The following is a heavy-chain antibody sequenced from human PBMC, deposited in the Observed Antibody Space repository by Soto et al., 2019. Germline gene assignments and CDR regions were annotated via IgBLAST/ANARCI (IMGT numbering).Heavy chain of an antibody. J-gene: IGHJ4*02. V-gene: IGHV4-34*01. Sequence: SETLSLTCAVYGGSFSGYYWSWIRQPPGKGLEWIGEINHSGSTNYNPSLKSRVTISVDTSKNQFSLKLSSVTAADTAVYYCARFDPLTRDSSGYFFDYWGQGTLVTVSS. D-gene: IGHD3-22*01. CDR1: GGSFSGYY. CDR3: ARFDPLTRDSSGYFFDY. CDR2: INHSGST.